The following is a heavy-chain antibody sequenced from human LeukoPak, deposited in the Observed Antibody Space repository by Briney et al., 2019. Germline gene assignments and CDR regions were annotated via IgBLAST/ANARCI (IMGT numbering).Heavy chain of an antibody. Sequence: PGGSLRHSCAASGFTFTTFNMNRVRQSPGKGLEWVSCISSSSDYIYYADSVKGRFTISRDNSRNSLYLQMNSLRAEDTAVYYCAGRDYGDYFFDSWGQGTLVTVSS. CDR3: AGRDYGDYFFDS. CDR1: GFTFTTFN. V-gene: IGHV3-21*01. D-gene: IGHD4-17*01. CDR2: ISSSSDYI. J-gene: IGHJ4*02.